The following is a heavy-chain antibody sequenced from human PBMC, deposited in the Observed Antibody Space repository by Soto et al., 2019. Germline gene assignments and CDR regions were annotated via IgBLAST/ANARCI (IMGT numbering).Heavy chain of an antibody. J-gene: IGHJ6*02. CDR2: IYHSGST. CDR3: ARIRDPKVGMDV. Sequence: PSELLSLTCGVSGGYIRSSNWWRWVSQTPGKGLEWIGEIYHSGSTNYNPSLKSRVTISVDKSKNQFSLKLSSVTAADTAVYYCARIRDPKVGMDVWGQGTTVTVSS. V-gene: IGHV4-4*02. CDR1: GGYIRSSNW. D-gene: IGHD4-17*01.